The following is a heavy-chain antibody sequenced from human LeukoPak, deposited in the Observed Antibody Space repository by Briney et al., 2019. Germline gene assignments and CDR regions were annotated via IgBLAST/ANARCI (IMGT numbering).Heavy chain of an antibody. J-gene: IGHJ6*03. CDR2: VYLSGST. D-gene: IGHD1-26*01. V-gene: IGHV4-4*07. CDR1: GGSISSSY. Sequence: SETLSLTCTVSGGSISSSYWSWIRQPAGKGLEWIGRVYLSGSTNYNPSLKSRVTMSVDTSKKQFSPKLSSVTAADTAVYYCARVRGSSGSYEYYHYMDVWGKGTTVTISS. CDR3: ARVRGSSGSYEYYHYMDV.